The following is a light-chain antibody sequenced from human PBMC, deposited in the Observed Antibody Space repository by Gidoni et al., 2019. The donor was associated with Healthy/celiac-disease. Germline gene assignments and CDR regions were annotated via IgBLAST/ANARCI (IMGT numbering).Light chain of an antibody. J-gene: IGKJ4*01. CDR1: QDISND. CDR2: DAS. V-gene: IGKV1-33*01. CDR3: QQYDNLRLT. Sequence: DIQMNPSPSSLSASVGDRVTITCQASQDISNDLNWYQQKTGKAPNILIYDASNLETGVPSRFSGSGSGTDFTFTISSLQPEDIATYYCQQYDNLRLTFGGGTKVEIK.